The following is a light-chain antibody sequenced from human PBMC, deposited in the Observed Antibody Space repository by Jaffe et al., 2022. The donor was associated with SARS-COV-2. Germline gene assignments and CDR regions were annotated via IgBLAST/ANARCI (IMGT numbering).Light chain of an antibody. CDR2: NTN. V-gene: IGLV8-61*01. Sequence: QTVVTQEPSFSVSPGGTVTLTCGLSSGSVSTSYYPSWNQQTPGQAPRTLIYNTNSRSSGVPDRFSGSILGNKAALTITGAQADDESDYYCVLYMGNGIWLFGGGTKLTVL. J-gene: IGLJ3*02. CDR1: SGSVSTSYY. CDR3: VLYMGNGIWL.